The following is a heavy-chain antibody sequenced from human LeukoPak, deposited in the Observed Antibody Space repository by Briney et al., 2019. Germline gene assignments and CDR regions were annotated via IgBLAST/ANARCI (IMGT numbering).Heavy chain of an antibody. CDR1: GYSISSGYY. J-gene: IGHJ4*02. D-gene: IGHD3-10*02. CDR2: IYHSGST. Sequence: SETLSLTCTVSGYSISSGYYWGWIRQPPGKGLEWIGSIYHSGSTYYNPSLKSRVTISVDTSKNQFSLKLSSVTAADTAVYYCARVFSALDYWGQGTLVTVSS. V-gene: IGHV4-38-2*02. CDR3: ARVFSALDY.